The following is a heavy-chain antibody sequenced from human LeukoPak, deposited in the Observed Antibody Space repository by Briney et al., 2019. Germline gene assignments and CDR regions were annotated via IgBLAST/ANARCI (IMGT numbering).Heavy chain of an antibody. Sequence: GGSLRLSCAASGFTLGSYWMSWVRQAPGKGLEWVANINEDGSEKYYVDSVKGRSTISRDNAKNSLYLQMNSLRAEDTAVYYCARAKVTNDYWGQGTLVTVSS. CDR2: INEDGSEK. CDR3: ARAKVTNDY. CDR1: GFTLGSYW. J-gene: IGHJ4*02. D-gene: IGHD4-17*01. V-gene: IGHV3-7*03.